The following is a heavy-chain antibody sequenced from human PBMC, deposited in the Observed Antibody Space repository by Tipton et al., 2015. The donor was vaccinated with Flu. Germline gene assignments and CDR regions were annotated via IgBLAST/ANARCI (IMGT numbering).Heavy chain of an antibody. D-gene: IGHD3-10*01. CDR1: GGSMSSFY. Sequence: TLSLTCTVSGGSMSSFYWSWIRKPAGKGLEWMGRMYAGGNTKYNPSLKSRVTMSVDTSKNQFSLRLTSVTAADTAVYYCERGSGSGTEMTFYVWGPGTVVTVST. V-gene: IGHV4-4*07. CDR3: ERGSGSGTEMTFYV. CDR2: MYAGGNT. J-gene: IGHJ4*02.